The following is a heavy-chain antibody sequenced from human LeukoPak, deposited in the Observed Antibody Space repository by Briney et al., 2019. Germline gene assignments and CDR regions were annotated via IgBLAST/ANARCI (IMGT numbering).Heavy chain of an antibody. CDR2: IWYDGSNK. Sequence: GRSLRLSCAASGFTFSSYGMHWVRQTPGKGLEWVAVIWYDGSNKYYADSVKGRFTISRDNSKNTLYLQMNSLRAEDTAVYYCASGPDDAFDIWGQGTMVTVSS. CDR3: ASGPDDAFDI. V-gene: IGHV3-33*01. J-gene: IGHJ3*02. CDR1: GFTFSSYG.